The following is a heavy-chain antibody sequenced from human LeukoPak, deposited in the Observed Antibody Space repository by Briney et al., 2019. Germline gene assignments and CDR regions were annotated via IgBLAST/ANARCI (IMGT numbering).Heavy chain of an antibody. V-gene: IGHV3-30*18. CDR1: GFTFSSYG. D-gene: IGHD3-9*01. J-gene: IGHJ4*02. CDR3: AKDYYDILTGYYGPDY. CDR2: ISYDGNNK. Sequence: HTGGSLRLSRAASGFTFSSYGMHWVRQAPGKGLEWVAVISYDGNNKYYADSVKGRFTISRDNSKNTLYLRMNSLRAEDTAVYYCAKDYYDILTGYYGPDYWGQGTLVTVSS.